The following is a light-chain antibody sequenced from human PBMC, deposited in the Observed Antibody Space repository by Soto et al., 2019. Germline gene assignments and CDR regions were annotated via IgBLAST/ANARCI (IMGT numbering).Light chain of an antibody. Sequence: DIQMTQSPSSLSASIGDRITITCRASQSISSHLYWFQQKPGQAPKLLIYAASSLQSRVPSRFSGSGSGTDFTLTISSLQPEDFATYYCQQSYSNSITFGQGTRLEIK. CDR3: QQSYSNSIT. V-gene: IGKV1-39*01. J-gene: IGKJ5*01. CDR1: QSISSH. CDR2: AAS.